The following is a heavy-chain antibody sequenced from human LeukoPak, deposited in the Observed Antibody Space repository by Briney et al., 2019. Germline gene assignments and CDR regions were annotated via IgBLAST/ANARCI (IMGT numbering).Heavy chain of an antibody. Sequence: KTSETLSLTCAFYGGSFSGYYWSWIRQSPGKGLEWIGEINHSGAIDYNTSHKRRVTISVDTSKNQFSLNLNSVTAADTAVYYCTRGGYGPGSHYRFWGQGTLVTVSS. CDR2: INHSGAI. J-gene: IGHJ4*02. CDR1: GGSFSGYY. CDR3: TRGGYGPGSHYRF. V-gene: IGHV4-34*01. D-gene: IGHD3-10*01.